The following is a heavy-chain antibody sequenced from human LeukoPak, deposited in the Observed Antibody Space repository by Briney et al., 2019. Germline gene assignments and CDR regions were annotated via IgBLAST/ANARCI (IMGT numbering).Heavy chain of an antibody. CDR3: ARDPAAAENAFDI. Sequence: GGSLRLSCAASGFTFSDYYMSWIRQAPGKGLEWVSYISSSGSTIYYADSVKGRFTISRDNAKNSLYLQMNSLRAEDTAVYYCARDPAAAENAFDIWGQGTVVTVSS. D-gene: IGHD6-13*01. CDR1: GFTFSDYY. V-gene: IGHV3-11*01. CDR2: ISSSGSTI. J-gene: IGHJ3*02.